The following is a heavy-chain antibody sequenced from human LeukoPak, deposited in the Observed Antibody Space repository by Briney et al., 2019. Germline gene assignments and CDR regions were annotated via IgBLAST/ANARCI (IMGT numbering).Heavy chain of an antibody. CDR2: IYPGDSDT. Sequence: GESPQISCKGSGYSFTSYWIGWVRQMPGKGLEWMGIIYPGDSDTRCSPSFQGQVTISADKSISTAYLQWSSLKASDTAMYYCARRGYCSGGSCYSAFDIWGQGTMVTVSS. D-gene: IGHD2-15*01. CDR1: GYSFTSYW. CDR3: ARRGYCSGGSCYSAFDI. V-gene: IGHV5-51*01. J-gene: IGHJ3*02.